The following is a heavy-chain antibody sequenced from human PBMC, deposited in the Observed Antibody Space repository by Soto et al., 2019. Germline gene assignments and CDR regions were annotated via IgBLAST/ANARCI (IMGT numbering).Heavy chain of an antibody. CDR2: IYPTGNT. V-gene: IGHV4-4*07. D-gene: IGHD2-8*01. J-gene: IGHJ4*02. CDR3: ARGYAAYEY. CDR1: GDSLSNYH. Sequence: SETLSLTCSVSGDSLSNYHWSWIRQPAGKGLEWIGRIYPTGNTNYNPSLKSRVTMSVDTSKNQFSLKLTSMTAADTAVYYCARGYAAYEYWGQGTLVTVSS.